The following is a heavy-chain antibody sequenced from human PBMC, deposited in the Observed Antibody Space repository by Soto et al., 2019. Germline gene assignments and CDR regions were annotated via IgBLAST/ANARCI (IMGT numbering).Heavy chain of an antibody. CDR2: ISSSSSYI. D-gene: IGHD6-19*01. CDR3: ARDDGGSGWSNDY. Sequence: GGSLRLSCAASGFTFSSYSMNWVRQAPGKGLEWVSSISSSSSYIYYADSVKGRFTISRDNAKNSLYLQMNSLRAEDTAVYYCARDDGGSGWSNDYWGKGTLVTVSS. V-gene: IGHV3-21*01. J-gene: IGHJ4*02. CDR1: GFTFSSYS.